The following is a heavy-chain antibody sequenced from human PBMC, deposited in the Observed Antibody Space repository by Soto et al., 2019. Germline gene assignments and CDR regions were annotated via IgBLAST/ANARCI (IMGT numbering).Heavy chain of an antibody. J-gene: IGHJ4*02. D-gene: IGHD6-19*01. Sequence: PSETLSLTCTVSGGSISSSSYYWGWIRQPPGKGLEWIGSIYYSGSTYYNPSLKSRVTISVDTSKNQFSLKLSSVTAADTAFYYCASGYTSGWYEGNYWGQGTLVTVSS. CDR3: ASGYTSGWYEGNY. V-gene: IGHV4-39*01. CDR1: GGSISSSSYY. CDR2: IYYSGST.